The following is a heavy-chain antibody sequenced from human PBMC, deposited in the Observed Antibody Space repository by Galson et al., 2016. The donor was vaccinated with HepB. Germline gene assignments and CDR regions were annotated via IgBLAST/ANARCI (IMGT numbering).Heavy chain of an antibody. J-gene: IGHJ2*01. CDR2: VYYSGNK. CDR1: GGSISNNAYY. V-gene: IGHV4-39*01. CDR3: ATTVTRTYWYFAL. Sequence: LNCTVSGGSISNNAYYWGWIRQPPGKGLEWIGSVYYSGNKYYDPSLKSRVTISVDTSKNQFSLQLSSVTAADTAVYYCATTVTRTYWYFALWGLGTLVTVSS. D-gene: IGHD4-17*01.